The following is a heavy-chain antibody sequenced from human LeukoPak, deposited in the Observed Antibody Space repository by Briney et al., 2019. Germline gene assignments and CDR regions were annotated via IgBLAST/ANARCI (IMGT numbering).Heavy chain of an antibody. V-gene: IGHV3-21*04. D-gene: IGHD3-10*01. CDR3: GFGYYYYYMDV. CDR2: ISSSSSFI. Sequence: PGGSLRLSCAASGFTFSSYSMNWVRQAPGKGLEWVSSISSSSSFISYADSVKGRFTISRDSAKKSLYLQMNSLRAEDTAVYYCGFGYYYYYMDVWGKGTTVTVSS. J-gene: IGHJ6*03. CDR1: GFTFSSYS.